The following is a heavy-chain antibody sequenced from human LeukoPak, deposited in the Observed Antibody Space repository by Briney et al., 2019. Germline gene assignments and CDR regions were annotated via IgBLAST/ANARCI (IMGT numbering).Heavy chain of an antibody. CDR1: GGTFSSYA. CDR2: IIPIFGTA. J-gene: IGHJ6*02. D-gene: IGHD5-18*01. V-gene: IGHV1-69*06. CDR3: ARGLYSYGYNYYGMDV. Sequence: AASVKVSCKASGGTFSSYAISWVRQAPGQGLERMGGIIPIFGTANYAQKFQGRVTITADKSTSTAYMELSSLGSEDTAVYYCARGLYSYGYNYYGMDVWGQGTTVTVSS.